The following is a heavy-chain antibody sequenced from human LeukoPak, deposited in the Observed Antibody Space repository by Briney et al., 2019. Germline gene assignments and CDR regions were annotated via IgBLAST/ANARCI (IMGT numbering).Heavy chain of an antibody. D-gene: IGHD2-2*01. J-gene: IGHJ4*02. CDR3: ARARLYCSSTSCYPDY. CDR2: INPNSGGT. CDR1: GHTFTGYY. Sequence: ASVKVSCKASGHTFTGYYMHWVRQAPGQGLEWMGWINPNSGGTNYAQKFQGRVTMTRDTSISTAYMELSRLRSDDTAVYYCARARLYCSSTSCYPDYWGQGTLVTVSS. V-gene: IGHV1-2*02.